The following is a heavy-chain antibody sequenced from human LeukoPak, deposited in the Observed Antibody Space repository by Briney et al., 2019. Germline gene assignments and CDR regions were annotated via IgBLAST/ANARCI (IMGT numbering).Heavy chain of an antibody. CDR2: ISYDGSNK. CDR3: VKGGRGYSYGLDY. CDR1: GFTFSSYA. Sequence: TGGSLRLSCAASGFTFSSYAMHWVRQAPGKGLEWVAVISYDGSNKYYADSVKGRFTISRDNSKNTLYLQMSSLRAEDTAVYYCVKGGRGYSYGLDYWGQGTLVTVSS. D-gene: IGHD5-18*01. J-gene: IGHJ4*02. V-gene: IGHV3-30-3*01.